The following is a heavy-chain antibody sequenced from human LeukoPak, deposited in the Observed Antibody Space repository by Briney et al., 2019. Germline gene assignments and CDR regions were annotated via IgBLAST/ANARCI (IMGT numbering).Heavy chain of an antibody. Sequence: PSETLSLTCTVSGGSISSSSYRWGWIRQPPGKGLEWIGSIYNSETSYNPSLKSRVTISVDTSKNQISLKLSSVTAADTAVYYFARHRYFGGNFADSWGQGILVTVSS. D-gene: IGHD4-23*01. CDR3: ARHRYFGGNFADS. CDR1: GGSISSSSYR. V-gene: IGHV4-39*01. J-gene: IGHJ4*02. CDR2: IYNSET.